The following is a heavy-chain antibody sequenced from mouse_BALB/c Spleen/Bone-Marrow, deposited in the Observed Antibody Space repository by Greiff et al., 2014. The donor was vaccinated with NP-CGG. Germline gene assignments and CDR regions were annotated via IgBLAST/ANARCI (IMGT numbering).Heavy chain of an antibody. CDR1: GFNIKDTY. CDR3: ARWLLNYYAMDY. J-gene: IGHJ4*01. V-gene: IGHV14-3*02. D-gene: IGHD2-3*01. CDR2: IDPANGNT. Sequence: VQLQQSGAELVKPGASVKLSCTASGFNIKDTYMHWVKQRPEQGLEWTGRIDPANGNTKYDPKFQGKATITADTSSSTAYLQLSSLTSEDTAVYYCARWLLNYYAMDYWGQGTSVTVSS.